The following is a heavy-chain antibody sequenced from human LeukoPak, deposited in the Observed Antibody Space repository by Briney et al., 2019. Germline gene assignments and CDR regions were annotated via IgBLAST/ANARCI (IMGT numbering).Heavy chain of an antibody. V-gene: IGHV4-59*12. D-gene: IGHD4-23*01. CDR2: IYYSGST. J-gene: IGHJ5*02. Sequence: SETLSLTCTVSGGSISSYYWSWIRQPPGKGLEWIGYIYYSGSTNYNPSLKSRVTISVDTSKNQFSLKLSSVTAADTAVYYCARTISRYGGKGFDPWGQGTLVTVSS. CDR3: ARTISRYGGKGFDP. CDR1: GGSISSYY.